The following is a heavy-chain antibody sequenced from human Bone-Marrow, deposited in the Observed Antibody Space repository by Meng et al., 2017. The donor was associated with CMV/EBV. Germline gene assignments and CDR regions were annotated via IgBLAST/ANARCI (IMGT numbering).Heavy chain of an antibody. CDR1: GYRFSSYW. D-gene: IGHD5-18*01. J-gene: IGHJ4*02. CDR3: ARQLWGFTYANIY. Sequence: GESLKISCEGSGYRFSSYWVAWVRQMPGKGLEWMGSIYPGDSDIRYSPSFQGQVTISADKSTIIAYLQWNSLKASDTGTYYCARQLWGFTYANIYWGQGTLVTVSS. V-gene: IGHV5-51*01. CDR2: IYPGDSDI.